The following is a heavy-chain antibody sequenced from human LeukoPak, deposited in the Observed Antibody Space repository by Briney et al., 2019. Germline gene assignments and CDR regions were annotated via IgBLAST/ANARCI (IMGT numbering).Heavy chain of an antibody. CDR1: GYTFTSYG. CDR3: ARDRGGYNPSPSGY. CDR2: ISAYNGNT. V-gene: IGHV1-18*01. J-gene: IGHJ4*02. Sequence: ASVKVSCRASGYTFTSYGISWVRQAPGQGLEWMGWISAYNGNTSYAQKFQGRVTMTRDTSTSTVYMELSSLRSEDTAVYYCARDRGGYNPSPSGYWGQGTLVTVSS. D-gene: IGHD5-24*01.